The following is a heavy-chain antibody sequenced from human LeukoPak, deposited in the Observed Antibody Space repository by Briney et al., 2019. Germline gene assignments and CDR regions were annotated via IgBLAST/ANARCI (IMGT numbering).Heavy chain of an antibody. CDR1: DYTFSNYV. CDR3: ARDFTPPHCTTPNCPRGGWFDP. D-gene: IGHD2-8*01. J-gene: IGHJ5*02. CDR2: INPYNGNT. V-gene: IGHV1-18*01. Sequence: ASVKVSCKASDYTFSNYVISWVRQAPGQGLEWMGWINPYNGNTRYAENLQGRVTMTTDTSTSTAYMELRSLRSDDTAIYYCARDFTPPHCTTPNCPRGGWFDPWGQGTLVTVSS.